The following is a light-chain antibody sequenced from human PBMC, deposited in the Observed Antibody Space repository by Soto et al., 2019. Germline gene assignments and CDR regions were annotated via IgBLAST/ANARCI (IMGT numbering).Light chain of an antibody. CDR3: QQYRAKWS. J-gene: IGKJ1*01. V-gene: IGKV1-5*03. CDR2: KAS. Sequence: DIQMTQYPSTLSASVGDRVTITCRASESISSWLAWFQRKPGKAPKLLIQKASILERGVPSRFSGSESGTEFTLTISRRQPDDFATYFCQQYRAKWSFGQGTKVEIK. CDR1: ESISSW.